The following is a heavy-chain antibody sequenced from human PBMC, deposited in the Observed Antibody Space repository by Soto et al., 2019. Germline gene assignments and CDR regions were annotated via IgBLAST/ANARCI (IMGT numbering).Heavy chain of an antibody. V-gene: IGHV2-5*02. CDR3: AHSLSLSGTPNHRGSPFDY. CDR2: IYWDDDK. CDR1: GFSLSTSRVG. J-gene: IGHJ4*02. D-gene: IGHD1-26*01. Sequence: QITLKESGPTLVKPTQTLTLTCTFSGFSLSTSRVGVGWIRQPPGKALEWLALIYWDDDKRYSPSLKSRLTITKDPSQNQVVLTMTNLDPVDTATYFCAHSLSLSGTPNHRGSPFDYWGQGTLVTVSS.